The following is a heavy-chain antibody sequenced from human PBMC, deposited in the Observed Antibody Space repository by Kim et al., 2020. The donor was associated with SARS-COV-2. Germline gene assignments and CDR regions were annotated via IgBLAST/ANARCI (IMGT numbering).Heavy chain of an antibody. Sequence: GGSLRLSCAASGFTFSSYWMSWVRQAPGKGLEWVANIKQDGSEKYYVDSVKGRFTISRDNAKNSLYLQMNSLRAEDTAVYYCARASYYYDSSGHPGAFDIWGQGTMVTVSS. CDR1: GFTFSSYW. CDR3: ARASYYYDSSGHPGAFDI. CDR2: IKQDGSEK. J-gene: IGHJ3*02. D-gene: IGHD3-22*01. V-gene: IGHV3-7*01.